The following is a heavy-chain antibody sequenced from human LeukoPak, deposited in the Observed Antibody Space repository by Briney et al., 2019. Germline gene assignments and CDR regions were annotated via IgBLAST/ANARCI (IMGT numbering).Heavy chain of an antibody. D-gene: IGHD4-11*01. CDR2: IKQDGSEK. J-gene: IGHJ6*03. Sequence: QAGGSLRLSCAASRFTFDEYGMSWVRQAPGKGLEWVANIKQDGSEKYYVDSVKGRFTISRDNAKNSLHLQMNSLRAEDTAVYYCAREHPDYSNYRRKYYYYMDVWGKGTTVTVSS. CDR1: RFTFDEYG. V-gene: IGHV3-7*01. CDR3: AREHPDYSNYRRKYYYYMDV.